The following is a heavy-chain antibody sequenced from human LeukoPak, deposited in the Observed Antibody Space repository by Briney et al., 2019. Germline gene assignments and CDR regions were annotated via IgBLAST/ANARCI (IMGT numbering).Heavy chain of an antibody. J-gene: IGHJ3*02. Sequence: GGSLRLSCAASGFTFNTNPMSWVRQAPGKGLEWVSAISPDNTYYADSVKGRLTISRDDSKNTVYLQMNSPRAEDTARYYCVKEHVDRAFTRSFEIWGQGTVVTVSS. CDR3: VKEHVDRAFTRSFEI. CDR1: GFTFNTNP. V-gene: IGHV3-23*01. D-gene: IGHD5-12*01. CDR2: ISPDNT.